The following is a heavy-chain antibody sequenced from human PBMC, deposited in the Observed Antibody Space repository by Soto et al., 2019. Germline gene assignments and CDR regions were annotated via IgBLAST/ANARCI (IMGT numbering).Heavy chain of an antibody. CDR2: IHKDSSFS. V-gene: IGHV3-11*05. Sequence: PGGSLRLWCGASGFTFSDFDRSWIRQAPGKGLEWVSYIHKDSSFSVYADSVKGRFTISRDNAQNSVYLQMNSLRVEDTAIYYCAREGPMLRGVVPEAYWGQGTLVTVSS. CDR3: AREGPMLRGVVPEAY. D-gene: IGHD3-10*01. CDR1: GFTFSDFD. J-gene: IGHJ4*02.